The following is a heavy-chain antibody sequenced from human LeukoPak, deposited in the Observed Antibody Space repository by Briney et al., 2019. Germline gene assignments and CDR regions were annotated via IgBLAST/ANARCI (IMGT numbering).Heavy chain of an antibody. CDR2: IIPIFGTA. CDR1: GGTFSSYA. Sequence: GASVKVSCKASGGTFSSYAISWVRQAPGQGLEWMGGIIPIFGTANYAQKFQGRVTITADESTSTAYMELSSLRSEDTAVYYCARAVVVVAAPRDYYYYGMDVWGQGTLVTVSS. J-gene: IGHJ6*02. D-gene: IGHD2-15*01. CDR3: ARAVVVVAAPRDYYYYGMDV. V-gene: IGHV1-69*13.